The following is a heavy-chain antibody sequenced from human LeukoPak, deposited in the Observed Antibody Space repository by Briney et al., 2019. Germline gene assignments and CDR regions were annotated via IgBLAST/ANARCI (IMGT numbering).Heavy chain of an antibody. CDR3: AREPGYGDLY. Sequence: PGRSLRLSCAASGFTFSSYAMHWVRQAPGKGLEWVAVISYDGSNKYYADSVKGRFTISRDNSKNTLYLQMNSLRAEDTAVYYCAREPGYGDLYWGQGTLVTVSS. D-gene: IGHD4-17*01. CDR1: GFTFSSYA. J-gene: IGHJ4*02. CDR2: ISYDGSNK. V-gene: IGHV3-30-3*01.